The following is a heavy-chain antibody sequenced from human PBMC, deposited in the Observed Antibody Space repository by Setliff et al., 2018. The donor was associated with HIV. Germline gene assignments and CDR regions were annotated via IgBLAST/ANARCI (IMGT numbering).Heavy chain of an antibody. CDR1: GGSISSHY. D-gene: IGHD2-15*01. J-gene: IGHJ4*02. CDR3: AREVPIGCSGGNCYSGGFDY. V-gene: IGHV4-34*01. CDR2: INHSGST. Sequence: SETLSLTCTVSGGSISSHYWSWIRQPPEKGLEWIGEINHSGSTNYNPSLKSRVTISVDTSKNQFSLKLSSVTAADTAVYYCAREVPIGCSGGNCYSGGFDYWGQGTLVTVSS.